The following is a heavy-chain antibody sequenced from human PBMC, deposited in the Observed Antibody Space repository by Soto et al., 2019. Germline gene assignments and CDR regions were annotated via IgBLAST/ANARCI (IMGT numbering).Heavy chain of an antibody. V-gene: IGHV3-23*01. J-gene: IGHJ4*02. CDR3: AKQAGSKVTRAIDY. CDR1: GFTFSSYA. Sequence: GSLRLSCAASGFTFSSYAMSWVRQAPGKGLEWVSGLSGSDGSTYYADSEKGRFTISRDNSKNTLYPQMNSLRAEDTALYYCAKQAGSKVTRAIDYWGQGTLVTVSS. CDR2: LSGSDGST.